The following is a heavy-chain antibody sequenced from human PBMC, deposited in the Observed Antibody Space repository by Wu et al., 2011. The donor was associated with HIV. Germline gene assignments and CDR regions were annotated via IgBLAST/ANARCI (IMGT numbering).Heavy chain of an antibody. CDR2: IIPIFGTA. D-gene: IGHD1-14*01. V-gene: IGHV1-69*01. CDR3: ASHYTGTYSVSYPLDY. J-gene: IGHJ4*02. CDR1: GYTFTSYY. Sequence: QVQLVQSGAEVKKPGASVKVSCKASGYTFTSYYMHWVRQAPGQGLEWMGGIIPIFGTANYAQKFQGRVTITTDESTSTAYMDLRSLRSEDTAVYYCASHYTGTYSVSYPLDYWGQGTLVTVSS.